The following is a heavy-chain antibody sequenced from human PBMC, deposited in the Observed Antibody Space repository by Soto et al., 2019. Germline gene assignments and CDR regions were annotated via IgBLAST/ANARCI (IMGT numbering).Heavy chain of an antibody. V-gene: IGHV3-7*01. Sequence: EVQLVQSGGGLVQPGGSLRLSCAASGFTSSGYWMTWVRQAPGKGLEWVANINHDGSENYYVDSVKGRFTISRDTAKDSLYLQMNSLRAEDTAIYYCARDYSNPKGRFDPWGQGTLVTVSS. D-gene: IGHD4-4*01. CDR1: GFTSSGYW. CDR3: ARDYSNPKGRFDP. J-gene: IGHJ5*02. CDR2: INHDGSEN.